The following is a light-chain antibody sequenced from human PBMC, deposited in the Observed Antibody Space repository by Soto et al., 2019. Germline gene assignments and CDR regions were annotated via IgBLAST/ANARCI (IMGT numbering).Light chain of an antibody. CDR2: AAS. CDR3: QKHNSAPFT. J-gene: IGKJ3*01. Sequence: DIQMTQSPSSLSSSVGDRVTITCRASQGISNYLAWYQQKPGKVPKLLIYAASTLQLGIPSRFSGSGSGTDFTLTISSLQPEDVATYYCQKHNSAPFTFGPGTKVDIK. CDR1: QGISNY. V-gene: IGKV1-27*01.